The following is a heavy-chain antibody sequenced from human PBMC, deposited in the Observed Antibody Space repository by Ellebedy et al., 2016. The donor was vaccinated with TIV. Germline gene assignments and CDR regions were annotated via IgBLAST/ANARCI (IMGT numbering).Heavy chain of an antibody. CDR2: IYHSGSS. Sequence: SETLSLTXAVSRCSTSSGNWWLRLRKPPGKGQEWIGEIYHSGSSNYNPFLKSRVTISLDKSKNQFSLKLSSVTAADTAVYYCAKEGFFCSGGSCYSRYFHHWGQGPLATVSS. J-gene: IGHJ1*01. CDR1: RCSTSSGNW. CDR3: AKEGFFCSGGSCYSRYFHH. D-gene: IGHD2-15*01. V-gene: IGHV4-4*02.